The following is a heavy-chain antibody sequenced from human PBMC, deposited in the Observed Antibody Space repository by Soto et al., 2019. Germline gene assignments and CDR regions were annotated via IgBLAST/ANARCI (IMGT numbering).Heavy chain of an antibody. Sequence: SDSLSLTCTVSGGPISNYFWSWIRQPAGKGPXWXVXXXTXRXTXYXXXXKSRVTLSVDTSKNQLSLTLSSVTAADTAVYYCAKTKPGDPWFDPWGQGTLVTLSS. J-gene: IGHJ5*02. D-gene: IGHD7-27*01. V-gene: IGHV4-4*07. CDR2: XXTXRXT. CDR1: GGPISNYF. CDR3: AKTKPGDPWFDP.